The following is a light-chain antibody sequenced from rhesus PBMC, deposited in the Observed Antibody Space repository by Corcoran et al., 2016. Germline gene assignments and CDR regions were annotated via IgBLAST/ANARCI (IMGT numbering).Light chain of an antibody. CDR3: QKYNDWPYS. J-gene: IGKJ2*01. CDR2: YAS. Sequence: ETVMMQSPATLSLSPGERATLSCRASQSVGSTLAWYPQNPGQAPRLLIYYASIRAPGIPDRFSGSGSGTEFTLTISSLDPEDVGVYYCQKYNDWPYSFGQGTKVEIK. V-gene: IGKV3-35*02. CDR1: QSVGST.